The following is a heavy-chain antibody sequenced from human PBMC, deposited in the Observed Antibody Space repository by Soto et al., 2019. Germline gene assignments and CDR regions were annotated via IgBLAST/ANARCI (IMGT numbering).Heavy chain of an antibody. CDR3: ARESYNPPPGYYYGMDV. J-gene: IGHJ6*02. D-gene: IGHD1-26*01. CDR2: IYHSGST. V-gene: IGHV4-30-2*01. CDR1: GGSISSGGYS. Sequence: PSETLSLTCAVSGGSISSGGYSWSWIRQPPGKGLEWIGYIYHSGSTYYKPSLKSRVTISVDRSKNQFSLKLSSVTAADTAVYYCARESYNPPPGYYYGMDVWGQGTTVTVSS.